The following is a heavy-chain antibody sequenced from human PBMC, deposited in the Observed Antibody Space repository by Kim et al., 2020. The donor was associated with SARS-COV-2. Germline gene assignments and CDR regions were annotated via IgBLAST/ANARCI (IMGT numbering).Heavy chain of an antibody. Sequence: GGSLRLSCAASGFTVSSNYMSWVRQAPGKGLEWVSVIYSGGSTYYADSVKGRFTISRDNSKNTLYLQMNSLRAEDTAVYYCARPLWFGELLPVGKNVWGQGTTVTVSS. CDR1: GFTVSSNY. CDR2: IYSGGST. D-gene: IGHD3-10*01. CDR3: ARPLWFGELLPVGKNV. J-gene: IGHJ6*02. V-gene: IGHV3-66*02.